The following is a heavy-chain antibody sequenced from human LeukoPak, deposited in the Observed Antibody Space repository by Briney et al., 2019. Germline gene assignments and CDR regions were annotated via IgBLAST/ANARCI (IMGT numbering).Heavy chain of an antibody. D-gene: IGHD2-15*01. Sequence: PGRSLRLSCAASGFTFSSYWMHWVRQAPGKGLVWVSRINSDGSSTSYADSVKGRFTISRDNAKNTLYLQMNSLRAEDTAVYYCARGSFKGSGGSSIHLFNYWGQGTLVTVSS. CDR1: GFTFSSYW. V-gene: IGHV3-74*01. J-gene: IGHJ4*02. CDR2: INSDGSST. CDR3: ARGSFKGSGGSSIHLFNY.